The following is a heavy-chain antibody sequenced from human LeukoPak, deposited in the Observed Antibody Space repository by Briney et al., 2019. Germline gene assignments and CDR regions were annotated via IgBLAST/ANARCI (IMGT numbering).Heavy chain of an antibody. CDR3: AREVMYYDFGIDI. D-gene: IGHD3-3*01. J-gene: IGHJ3*02. V-gene: IGHV4-61*02. Sequence: PSETLSLTCTVSGGSISSGSYYWSWIRQPVGKGPEWIGRIYTSGSTNYNPSLESRVTISVDTSKNQFSLKLSSVTAADTAVYYCAREVMYYDFGIDIWGQGTMVTVSS. CDR2: IYTSGST. CDR1: GGSISSGSYY.